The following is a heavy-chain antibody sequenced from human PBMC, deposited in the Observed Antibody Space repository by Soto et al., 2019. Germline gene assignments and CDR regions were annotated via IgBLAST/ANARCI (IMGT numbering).Heavy chain of an antibody. J-gene: IGHJ3*02. V-gene: IGHV3-9*01. CDR3: AKIFGEWLDAFDI. CDR2: ISWNSGSI. D-gene: IGHD3-10*01. CDR1: GFTFDDYA. Sequence: EVQLVESGGGLVQPGRSLRLSCAASGFTFDDYAMHWVRQAPGKGLEWVSGISWNSGSIGYADSVKGRFTISRDNAKNSLYLQMNSLRAEDTALYYCAKIFGEWLDAFDIWGQGTMVTVSS.